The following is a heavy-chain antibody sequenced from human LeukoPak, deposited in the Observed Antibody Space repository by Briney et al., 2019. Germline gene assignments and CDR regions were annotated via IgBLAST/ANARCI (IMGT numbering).Heavy chain of an antibody. D-gene: IGHD6-19*01. CDR1: GGTFTSYY. J-gene: IGHJ4*02. V-gene: IGHV1-8*02. CDR2: MNPNSGNA. CDR3: ARGAWYSSGYTALHYFDY. Sequence: ASVKVSCKASGGTFTSYYMHWVRQATGQGLEWMGWMNPNSGNAGYSQKFQDRVTMTRSTSTSTAYMELSSLRSEDTAVYYCARGAWYSSGYTALHYFDYWGQGTLVTVSS.